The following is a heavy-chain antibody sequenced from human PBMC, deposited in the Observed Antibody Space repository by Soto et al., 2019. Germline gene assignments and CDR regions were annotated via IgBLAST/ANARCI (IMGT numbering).Heavy chain of an antibody. CDR2: ISGSGGVT. V-gene: IGHV3-23*01. J-gene: IGHJ4*02. Sequence: EVELLESGGGLVQPGGSLRLSCVASGFTFKNYDMRWIRQAPGKGLEWVSGISGSGGVTYYADSVKGRLTISRDNSKNTLYLQMNSLRAEETAIYYCAKNRQFRSYYESAGHYDNWGQGTLVTVSS. D-gene: IGHD3-10*01. CDR1: GFTFKNYD. CDR3: AKNRQFRSYYESAGHYDN.